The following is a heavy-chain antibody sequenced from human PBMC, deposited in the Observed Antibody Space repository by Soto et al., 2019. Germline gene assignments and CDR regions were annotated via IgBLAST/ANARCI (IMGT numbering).Heavy chain of an antibody. D-gene: IGHD2-15*01. Sequence: ASVKVSCKASGYTFTSYDINWVRQATGQGLEWMGWMNPNSGNTGYAQKFQGRVTMTRNTSISTAYMELSSLRSEDTAVYYCASWGRVVAATPIFSSLESWFDPWGQGTLVTVSS. V-gene: IGHV1-8*01. J-gene: IGHJ5*02. CDR3: ASWGRVVAATPIFSSLESWFDP. CDR2: MNPNSGNT. CDR1: GYTFTSYD.